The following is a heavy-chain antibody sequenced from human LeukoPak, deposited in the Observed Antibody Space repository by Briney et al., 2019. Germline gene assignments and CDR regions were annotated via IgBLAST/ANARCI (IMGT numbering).Heavy chain of an antibody. D-gene: IGHD2-15*01. V-gene: IGHV3-74*01. Sequence: PGGSLRLYCAASGFTFRSYAMPWVRQAPGKGLVWVSRIARDGSSTTYADSVKGRFTISRDNAKNTLYLQMNSLRAEDSAMYYCARDYGSLGDFWGQGTLVTVSS. J-gene: IGHJ4*02. CDR2: IARDGSST. CDR1: GFTFRSYA. CDR3: ARDYGSLGDF.